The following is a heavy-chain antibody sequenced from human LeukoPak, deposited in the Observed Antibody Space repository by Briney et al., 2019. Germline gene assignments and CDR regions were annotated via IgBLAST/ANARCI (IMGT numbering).Heavy chain of an antibody. D-gene: IGHD3-22*01. V-gene: IGHV3-23*01. Sequence: GGSLRLSCEASGFTFSSYARSWFRQAQGKALEWSPVISTNGGSTSYADSVKGRLTISRDNPRNMLYMEMNSLRAEDTAVYYCSVMHRYYDGSGYWVQWGQGTLVTVSS. J-gene: IGHJ4*02. CDR2: ISTNGGST. CDR3: SVMHRYYDGSGYWVQ. CDR1: GFTFSSYA.